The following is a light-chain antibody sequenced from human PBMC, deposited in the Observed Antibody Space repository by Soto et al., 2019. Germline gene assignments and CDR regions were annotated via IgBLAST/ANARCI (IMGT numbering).Light chain of an antibody. Sequence: DIQMTQSPSSLSASVGDRVTITCRASQSISSYLNWYQQKPWKAPKLLVYASSSLQSGVPSRVSGNGSGTDFTLTISSLQPEEFATYYGQQCYSTPYAFGQGTKLVIK. V-gene: IGKV1-39*01. CDR1: QSISSY. CDR3: QQCYSTPYA. CDR2: ASS. J-gene: IGKJ2*01.